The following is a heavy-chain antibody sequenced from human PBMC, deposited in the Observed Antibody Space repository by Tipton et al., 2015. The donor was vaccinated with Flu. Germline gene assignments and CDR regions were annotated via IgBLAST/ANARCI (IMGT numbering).Heavy chain of an antibody. D-gene: IGHD4-17*01. Sequence: GLVKPSQTLSLTCAVSGGSISSGYTSRSWIRQPPGKGLEWIGNIYDSGVTYYNPSLKSRVTMSLDRSKNQFSLRPSSVTAADTALYYCVASPGSDYFFDHWGQGTLVTVSS. CDR3: VASPGSDYFFDH. J-gene: IGHJ5*02. CDR2: IYDSGVT. V-gene: IGHV4-30-2*01. CDR1: GGSISSGYTS.